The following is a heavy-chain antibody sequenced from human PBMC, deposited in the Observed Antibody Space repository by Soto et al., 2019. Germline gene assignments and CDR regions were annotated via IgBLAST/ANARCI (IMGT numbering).Heavy chain of an antibody. CDR1: GFTFSNAW. J-gene: IGHJ4*02. Sequence: EVQLVESGGGLVKPGGSLRLSCAASGFTFSNAWMSWVRQAPGKGLEWVGRIKSKTDGGTTDYAAPVKGRLTISRDDSKDTLYLQMNSLKSDDTAVYYCTTARPQGLVDWGQGTLVTVSS. CDR2: IKSKTDGGTT. D-gene: IGHD3-9*01. CDR3: TTARPQGLVD. V-gene: IGHV3-15*01.